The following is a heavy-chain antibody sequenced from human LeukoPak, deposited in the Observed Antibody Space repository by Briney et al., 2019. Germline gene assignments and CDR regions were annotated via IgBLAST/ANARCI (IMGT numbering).Heavy chain of an antibody. J-gene: IGHJ3*02. CDR1: GGSISSSSYY. CDR3: ARPVECNRITIFYDI. Sequence: KPSETLSLTCTVSGGSISSSSYYWGWIRQPPGKGLEWIGSIYYSGSTYYNPSLKSRVTISVDTSKNQFSLKLSSVTAADTAVYYCARPVECNRITIFYDIWGQGTMVTVSS. V-gene: IGHV4-39*01. D-gene: IGHD3-9*01. CDR2: IYYSGST.